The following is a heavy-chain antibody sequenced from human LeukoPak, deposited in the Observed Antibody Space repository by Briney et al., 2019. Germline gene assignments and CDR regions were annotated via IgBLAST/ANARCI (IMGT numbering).Heavy chain of an antibody. CDR1: GGSISSYY. J-gene: IGHJ3*02. CDR3: ARENTMVRGAFDAFDI. Sequence: TSETLSLTCTVSGGSISSYYWNWIRQPPGEGLEWIGYFHYSGSTNYNPSLKSRVTVSVDTSNNQFSLKLSSVTAADTAVYYCARENTMVRGAFDAFDIWGQGTMVTVSS. V-gene: IGHV4-59*01. CDR2: FHYSGST. D-gene: IGHD3-10*01.